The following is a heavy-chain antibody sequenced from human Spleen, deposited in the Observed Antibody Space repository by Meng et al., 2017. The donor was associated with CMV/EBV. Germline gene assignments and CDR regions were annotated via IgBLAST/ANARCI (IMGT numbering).Heavy chain of an antibody. J-gene: IGHJ4*02. V-gene: IGHV3-9*03. CDR3: AKGKWELLSPFDY. CDR1: GFTFSSYW. Sequence: GGSLRLSCAASGFTFSSYWMHWVRQAPGKGLEWVSGISWNSGSIGYADSVKGRFTISRDNAKNSLYLQMNSLRAEDMALYYCAKGKWELLSPFDYWGQGTLVTVSS. D-gene: IGHD1-26*01. CDR2: ISWNSGSI.